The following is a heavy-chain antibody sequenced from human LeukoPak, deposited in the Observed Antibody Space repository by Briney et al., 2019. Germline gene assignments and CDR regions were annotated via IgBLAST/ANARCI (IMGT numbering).Heavy chain of an antibody. J-gene: IGHJ4*02. V-gene: IGHV3-23*01. Sequence: GGSLRLSCAASGFTFSSYAMSWVRQAPGKGLEWVSAISGSGGSTCYADSVKGRFTISRDNSKNTLYLQMNSLRAEDTAVYYCAKARYCSGGSCLFDYWGQGTLVTVSS. CDR1: GFTFSSYA. D-gene: IGHD2-15*01. CDR3: AKARYCSGGSCLFDY. CDR2: ISGSGGST.